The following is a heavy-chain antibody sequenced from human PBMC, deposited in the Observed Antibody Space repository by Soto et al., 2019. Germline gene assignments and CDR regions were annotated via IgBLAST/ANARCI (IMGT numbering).Heavy chain of an antibody. Sequence: ASVKVSCKASGYTFTSYYMHWVRQAPGQGLEWMGIINPSGGSTSYAQKFQGRVTMTGDTSTSTVYMELSSLRSEDTAVYYCARCHYYDSSGSSREVFNIWTQGTMVTVS. CDR2: INPSGGST. CDR3: ARCHYYDSSGSSREVFNI. D-gene: IGHD3-22*01. V-gene: IGHV1-46*01. CDR1: GYTFTSYY. J-gene: IGHJ3*02.